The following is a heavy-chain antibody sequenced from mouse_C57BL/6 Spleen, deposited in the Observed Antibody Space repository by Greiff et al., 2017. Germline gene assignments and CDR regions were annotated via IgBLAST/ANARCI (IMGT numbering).Heavy chain of an antibody. D-gene: IGHD1-1*01. Sequence: QVHVKQPGTELVKPGASVKLSCKASGYTFTSYWMHWVKQRPGQGLEWIGNINPSNGGTNYNEKFKSKATLTVDKSSSTAYMQLSSLTSEDSAVYYCATYYYGSTDYYAMDYWGQGTSVTVSS. CDR2: INPSNGGT. J-gene: IGHJ4*01. CDR3: ATYYYGSTDYYAMDY. V-gene: IGHV1-53*01. CDR1: GYTFTSYW.